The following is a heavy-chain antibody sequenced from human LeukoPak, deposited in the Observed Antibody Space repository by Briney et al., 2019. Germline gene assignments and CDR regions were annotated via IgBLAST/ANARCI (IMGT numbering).Heavy chain of an antibody. CDR3: ARLCYGDLAGSLDY. J-gene: IGHJ4*02. V-gene: IGHV4-31*03. D-gene: IGHD4-17*01. CDR1: GGSISGGSYY. CDR2: IYYSEST. Sequence: PSQTLSLTCTVSGGSISGGSYYWSWIRQHPGRGLEWIGYIYYSESTYYNPSLKSRVSISVDTSNNQFSLKLNAMTAAETAACYCARLCYGDLAGSLDYWGLGTLVIVSS.